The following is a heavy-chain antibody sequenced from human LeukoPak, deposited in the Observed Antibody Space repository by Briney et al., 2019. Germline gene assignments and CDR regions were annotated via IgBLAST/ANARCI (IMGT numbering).Heavy chain of an antibody. CDR1: GVSFSGYY. Sequence: SETLSLTCAVYGVSFSGYYWSWIRQPPGEGLEWIGEINHSGSTNYNPSLKSRVTISVDTSKNQFSLKLSSVTAADTAVYYCARRSSYSYFQHWGQGTLVTVSS. D-gene: IGHD3-3*01. CDR2: INHSGST. V-gene: IGHV4-34*01. CDR3: ARRSSYSYFQH. J-gene: IGHJ1*01.